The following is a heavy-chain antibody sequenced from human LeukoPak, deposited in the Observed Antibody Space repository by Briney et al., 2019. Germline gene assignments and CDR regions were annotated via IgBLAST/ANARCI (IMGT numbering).Heavy chain of an antibody. CDR2: IYYSGST. CDR3: ARGAYSSSWYWFDP. D-gene: IGHD6-13*01. Sequence: SETLSLTCTVSGGSVSSGSYYWTWIRQPPGKGLEWIGYIYYSGSTNYNPSLKSRLTISVDMSNNQFSLKLSSVTAADTAVYYCARGAYSSSWYWFDPCGQGTLVTVSS. CDR1: GGSVSSGSYY. J-gene: IGHJ5*02. V-gene: IGHV4-61*01.